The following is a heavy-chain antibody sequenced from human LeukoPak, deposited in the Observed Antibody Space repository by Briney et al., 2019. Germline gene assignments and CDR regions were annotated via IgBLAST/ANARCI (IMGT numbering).Heavy chain of an antibody. CDR3: ARDAYCGGDCWPHFQH. D-gene: IGHD2-21*02. CDR2: ISSSRSTI. Sequence: GGSLRLSCAASGFTFSSYSTSWVRQAPGERLEWVSYISSSRSTIYYADSVKGRFTISRDNAKKSLYLQMNSLRAEDTAVYYCARDAYCGGDCWPHFQHWGQGTLVTVSS. J-gene: IGHJ1*01. CDR1: GFTFSSYS. V-gene: IGHV3-48*01.